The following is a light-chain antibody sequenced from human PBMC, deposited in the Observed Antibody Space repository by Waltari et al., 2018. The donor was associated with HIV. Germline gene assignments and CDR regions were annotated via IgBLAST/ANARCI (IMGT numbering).Light chain of an antibody. CDR2: LSS. V-gene: IGKV2-28*01. CDR3: MQSLQSPWT. J-gene: IGKJ1*01. CDR1: QSLRHSNGNNY. Sequence: IVMTQSPVSLPVIVGEPASISCRSSQSLRHSNGNNYLEWYVQKPGRSPQRLMYLSSNRASGVPDRLSGSGSGTHFTPRISRVAAEDVGVYYCMQSLQSPWTFGQGTKV.